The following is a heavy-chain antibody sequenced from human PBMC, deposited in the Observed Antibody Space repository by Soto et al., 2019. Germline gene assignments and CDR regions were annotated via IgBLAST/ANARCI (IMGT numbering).Heavy chain of an antibody. Sequence: SQPLPLTWAVDGGSFSDFYWSWIRQPQGKGLEWIGEINHSGSTNYNPSLKSRVTISVDTSKNQFSLKLSSVTAADTAVYYCARGRGYSSWGYYYYYYMDVWGKGATVTVSS. J-gene: IGHJ6*03. CDR1: GGSFSDFY. V-gene: IGHV4-34*01. CDR3: ARGRGYSSWGYYYYYYMDV. D-gene: IGHD6-6*01. CDR2: INHSGST.